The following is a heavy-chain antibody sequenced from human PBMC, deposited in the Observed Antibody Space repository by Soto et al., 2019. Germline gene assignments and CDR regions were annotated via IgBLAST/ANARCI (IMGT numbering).Heavy chain of an antibody. Sequence: PLRLSCAASGVTFISYSMHRVRQAPGKGLEWVSSISSSSSYIYYADSVKGRFTISRDNAKNSLYLQMNSLRAEDTAVYYCARDESIAAHFGAFDIWGQGTMVTVSS. V-gene: IGHV3-21*01. CDR2: ISSSSSYI. J-gene: IGHJ3*02. CDR3: ARDESIAAHFGAFDI. CDR1: GVTFISYS. D-gene: IGHD6-6*01.